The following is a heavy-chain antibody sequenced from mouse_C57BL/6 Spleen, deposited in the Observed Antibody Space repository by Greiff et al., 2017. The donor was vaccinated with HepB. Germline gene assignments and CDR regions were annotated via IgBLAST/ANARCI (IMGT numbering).Heavy chain of an antibody. D-gene: IGHD2-3*01. CDR1: GFNIKDYY. V-gene: IGHV14-2*01. CDR3: ATHYDGYYFDY. CDR2: IDPEDGET. Sequence: VQLQQSGAELVKPGASVKLSCTASGFNIKDYYMHWVKQRTEQGLEWIGRIDPEDGETKYAPKFKGKATITADTTSNTAYLQLSSLTSEDTAVYYCATHYDGYYFDYWGQGTTLTVSS. J-gene: IGHJ2*01.